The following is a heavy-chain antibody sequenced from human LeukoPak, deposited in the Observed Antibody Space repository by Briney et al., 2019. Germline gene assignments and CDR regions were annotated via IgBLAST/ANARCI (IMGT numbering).Heavy chain of an antibody. CDR3: ARLQAAAGTQPRAYVHY. V-gene: IGHV4-39*01. J-gene: IGHJ4*02. CDR1: GGSISSSSYY. Sequence: SETLSLTCTVSGGSISSSSYYWGWIRQPPGKGLEWIGSIYYSGSTYYNPSLKSRVTISVDTSKNQFSLKLSSVTAADTAVYYCARLQAAAGTQPRAYVHYWGQGTLVTVSS. CDR2: IYYSGST. D-gene: IGHD6-13*01.